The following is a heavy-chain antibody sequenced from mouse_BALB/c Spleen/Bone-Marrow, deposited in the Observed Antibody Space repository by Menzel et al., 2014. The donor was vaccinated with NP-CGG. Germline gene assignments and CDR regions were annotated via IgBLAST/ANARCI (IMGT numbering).Heavy chain of an antibody. V-gene: IGHV1-82*01. CDR2: IYPGDGDT. D-gene: IGHD1-1*01. Sequence: QVQLQQSGPELVKPGASVKISCKASGYAFSSFWMNWVKQRPGQGLEWIGRIYPGDGDTNYNGKFKGKATLTADKSSSTAYMQLSSLTSVDSAVYFCASGSSSFAYWGQGTLVTVSA. CDR3: ASGSSSFAY. CDR1: GYAFSSFW. J-gene: IGHJ3*01.